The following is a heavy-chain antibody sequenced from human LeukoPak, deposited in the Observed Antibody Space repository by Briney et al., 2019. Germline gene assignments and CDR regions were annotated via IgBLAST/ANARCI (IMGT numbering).Heavy chain of an antibody. J-gene: IGHJ4*02. V-gene: IGHV4-59*08. CDR1: GGSISSYY. CDR3: ARQGMETQFDY. Sequence: SETLSLTCTVSGGSISSYYWSWLRQPPGKGLEWIGYIYYSGSTNYNPSLKSRVTISVDTSKNQFSLKLSSVTAADTAVYYCARQGMETQFDYWGQGTLVTVSS. CDR2: IYYSGST. D-gene: IGHD1-1*01.